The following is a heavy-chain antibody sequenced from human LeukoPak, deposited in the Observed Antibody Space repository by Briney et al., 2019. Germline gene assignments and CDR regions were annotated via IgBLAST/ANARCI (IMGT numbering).Heavy chain of an antibody. CDR1: GFTFSSYT. V-gene: IGHV3-30*04. CDR2: MSNDGN. D-gene: IGHD1-26*01. Sequence: GGSLRLSCAVSGFTFSSYTMHWVRQAPGKGLEWVAVMSNDGNYYADSEKGRFTISRDNSKNTLYLQMNRLRPEDTAVYYCARDGGGGGSYPDYWGQGTLVTASA. J-gene: IGHJ4*02. CDR3: ARDGGGGGSYPDY.